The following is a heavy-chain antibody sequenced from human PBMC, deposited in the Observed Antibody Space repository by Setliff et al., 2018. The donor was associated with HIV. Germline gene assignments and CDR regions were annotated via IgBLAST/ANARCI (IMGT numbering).Heavy chain of an antibody. Sequence: GGSLRLSCAASGFTFNRYDITWVRQAPGKGLEWVSLISGGGDSTSYADSVKGRFTISRDNSKNTLYLQMNSLRVEDTAVYYCGKSSDGYNHGLHWGQGTLVTVSS. CDR3: GKSSDGYNHGLH. D-gene: IGHD2-21*02. CDR1: GFTFNRYD. CDR2: ISGGGDST. J-gene: IGHJ4*02. V-gene: IGHV3-23*01.